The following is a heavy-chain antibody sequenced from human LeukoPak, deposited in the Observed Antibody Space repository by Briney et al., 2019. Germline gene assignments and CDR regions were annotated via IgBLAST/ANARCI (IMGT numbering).Heavy chain of an antibody. D-gene: IGHD3-22*01. J-gene: IGHJ3*02. CDR3: ASFYYDSSGYYSDFDI. V-gene: IGHV1-8*01. CDR2: MNPNSGNT. CDR1: GYTFTSYD. Sequence: ASVKVSCKASGYTFTSYDIKRVRQATGQGLEWMGWMNPNSGNTGYAQKFQGRVTMTRNTSISTAYMELSSLRSEHTAVYYCASFYYDSSGYYSDFDIWGQGTMVTVSS.